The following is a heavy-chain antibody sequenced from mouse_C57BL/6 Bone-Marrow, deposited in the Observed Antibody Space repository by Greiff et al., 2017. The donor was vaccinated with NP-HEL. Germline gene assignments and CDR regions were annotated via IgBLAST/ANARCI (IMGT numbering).Heavy chain of an antibody. D-gene: IGHD1-1*01. V-gene: IGHV1-4*01. CDR1: GYTFTSYT. J-gene: IGHJ4*01. CDR3: ASLRTTVVDPLYAMDY. Sequence: QVQLQQSGAELASPGASVKMSCKASGYTFTSYTMHWVKPRPGQGLEWIGYINPSSGYTKYNQKFKDKATLTADKSSSTAYMQLSSLTSEDSAVYYCASLRTTVVDPLYAMDYWGQGTSVTVSS. CDR2: INPSSGYT.